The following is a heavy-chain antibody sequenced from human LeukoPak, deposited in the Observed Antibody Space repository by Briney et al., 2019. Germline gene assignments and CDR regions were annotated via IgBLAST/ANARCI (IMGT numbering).Heavy chain of an antibody. CDR2: IYPGHSNT. J-gene: IGHJ5*02. V-gene: IGHV5-51*01. Sequence: GESLKISCWGSGYSFTSYWIGLGRQMPGKGVEWMGIIYPGHSNTRYSPSFQGQVTISADKSLSTAYLQGSSLKASDTAIYYCARLQSMVRGVKSWGQGTLVTVSS. CDR3: ARLQSMVRGVKS. CDR1: GYSFTSYW. D-gene: IGHD3-10*01.